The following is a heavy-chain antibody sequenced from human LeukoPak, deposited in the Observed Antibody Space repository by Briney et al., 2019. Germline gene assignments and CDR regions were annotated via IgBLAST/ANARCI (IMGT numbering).Heavy chain of an antibody. J-gene: IGHJ4*02. Sequence: PGGSLRLSCAASGFTFSSYAMHWVRQAPGKGLEWVAVISYDGSNKYYADSVKGRFTISRDSSKNTLYLQMNSLRAEDTAVYYCATRPTDFWSGYWPADYWGQGTLVTVSS. CDR2: ISYDGSNK. CDR1: GFTFSSYA. CDR3: ATRPTDFWSGYWPADY. D-gene: IGHD3-3*01. V-gene: IGHV3-30-3*01.